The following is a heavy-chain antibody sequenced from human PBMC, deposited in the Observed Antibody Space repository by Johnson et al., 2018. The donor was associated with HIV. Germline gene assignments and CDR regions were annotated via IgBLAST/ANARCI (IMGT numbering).Heavy chain of an antibody. CDR3: ARDVNYYDRSGSYGLHGAFDI. CDR2: ISYDGSNT. D-gene: IGHD3-22*01. J-gene: IGHJ3*02. Sequence: QVQLVESGGGLVQPGGSLRLSCAASGFTFSSYGMHWVRQAPGKGLEWVAVISYDGSNTYYADSVKGRFTISTDHSKNTLYLQMNSLRAEDTAVYYCARDVNYYDRSGSYGLHGAFDIWGQGTMVTVSS. CDR1: GFTFSSYG. V-gene: IGHV3-30*03.